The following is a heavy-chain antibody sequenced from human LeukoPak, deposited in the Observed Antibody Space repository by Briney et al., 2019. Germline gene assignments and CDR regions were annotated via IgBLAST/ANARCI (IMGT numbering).Heavy chain of an antibody. J-gene: IGHJ6*03. CDR3: ARDPGSPWGGPYYYYMDV. CDR2: ITPSGGTT. D-gene: IGHD1-26*01. V-gene: IGHV1-46*01. Sequence: ASVKVSCKASGYTFAGYYMHWVRQAPGQGLEWMGIITPSGGTTNNAQKFQGRITMTRDMSTSTVYMELSSLRYEDTAVYYCARDPGSPWGGPYYYYMDVWGKGTTVTVSS. CDR1: GYTFAGYY.